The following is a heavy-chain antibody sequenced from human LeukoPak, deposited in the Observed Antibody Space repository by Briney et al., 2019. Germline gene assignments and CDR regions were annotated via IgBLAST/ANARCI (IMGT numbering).Heavy chain of an antibody. CDR3: ARHPFATPFDY. D-gene: IGHD2-15*01. CDR1: GGSISSSSYY. CDR2: IYYSGST. Sequence: SETLSLTCTVSGGSISSSSYYWGWIRQPPGKGLEWIGSIYYSGSTYYNPSLKSRVTISVDTSKNQFSLKLSSVTAADTAVYYCARHPFATPFDYWGRGTLVTVSS. J-gene: IGHJ4*02. V-gene: IGHV4-39*01.